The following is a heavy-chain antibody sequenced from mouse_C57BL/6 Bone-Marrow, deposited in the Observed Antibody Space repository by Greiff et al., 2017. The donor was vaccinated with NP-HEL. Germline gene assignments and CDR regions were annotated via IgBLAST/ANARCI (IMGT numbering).Heavy chain of an antibody. Sequence: EVQLVESGGGLVQPKGSLKLSCAASGFSFNTYAMNWVRQAPGQGLEWVARIRSKSNNYATYYADSVKDRFTISRDDSESMLYLQMNNLKTEDAAMYYCVRTRYYGSRNYAMDYWGQGTSVTVSS. D-gene: IGHD1-1*01. CDR1: GFSFNTYA. J-gene: IGHJ4*01. CDR2: IRSKSNNYAT. CDR3: VRTRYYGSRNYAMDY. V-gene: IGHV10-1*01.